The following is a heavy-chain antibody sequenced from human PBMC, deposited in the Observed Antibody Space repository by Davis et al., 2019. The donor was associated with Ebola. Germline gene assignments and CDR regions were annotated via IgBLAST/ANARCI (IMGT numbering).Heavy chain of an antibody. D-gene: IGHD2-2*01. J-gene: IGHJ6*02. V-gene: IGHV3-11*03. Sequence: GESLKISCAASRFTFSDYYMSWIRQAPGRGLEWVSYISSSTTYTDYADSVKGRFTISRDNSKNTLYLQMNSLRAEDTAVYFCARQLPYYSYGMDVWGQGTTVTVSS. CDR1: RFTFSDYY. CDR2: ISSSTTYT. CDR3: ARQLPYYSYGMDV.